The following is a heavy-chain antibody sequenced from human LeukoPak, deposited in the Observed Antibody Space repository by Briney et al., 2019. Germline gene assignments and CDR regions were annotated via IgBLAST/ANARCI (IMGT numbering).Heavy chain of an antibody. Sequence: ASVKVSCKASGYTFTGYCMHWVRQAPGQGLEWMGWINPNSGGTNYAQKFQGRVTMTRDTSITTAYMELSRLRSDDTAVYYCARDFLICSGGSCYGYAFDIWGQGTMVTVSS. D-gene: IGHD2-15*01. CDR3: ARDFLICSGGSCYGYAFDI. J-gene: IGHJ3*02. CDR1: GYTFTGYC. V-gene: IGHV1-2*02. CDR2: INPNSGGT.